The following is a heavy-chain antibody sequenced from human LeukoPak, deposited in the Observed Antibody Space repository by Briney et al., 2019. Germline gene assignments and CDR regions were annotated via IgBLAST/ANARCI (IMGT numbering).Heavy chain of an antibody. V-gene: IGHV3-7*01. J-gene: IGHJ4*02. CDR3: AREDCSSTSCYTGSGY. CDR2: IKQDGSEK. Sequence: GGSLRLSCAASGFTFSSYWMSWVRQAPGKGLEWVANIKQDGSEKYYVDSVKGRFTISRDNAKNSLYLQMNSLRAEDTAVYYCAREDCSSTSCYTGSGYWGQGTLVTVSS. CDR1: GFTFSSYW. D-gene: IGHD2-2*02.